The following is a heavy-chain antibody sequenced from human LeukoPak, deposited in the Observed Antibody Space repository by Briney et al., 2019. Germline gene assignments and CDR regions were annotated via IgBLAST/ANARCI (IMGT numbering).Heavy chain of an antibody. J-gene: IGHJ4*02. CDR3: AKGIRVVTH. V-gene: IGHV3-74*01. CDR1: GFTFSSYW. CDR2: ISNNGSST. Sequence: GGSLRLSCAASGFTFSSYWMHWVRQAPGKGLVWVSRISNNGSSTSYADSVKGRFTISRDNSKNTLYLQMNSLRAEDTAVYYCAKGIRVVTHWGQGTLVTVSS. D-gene: IGHD3-3*01.